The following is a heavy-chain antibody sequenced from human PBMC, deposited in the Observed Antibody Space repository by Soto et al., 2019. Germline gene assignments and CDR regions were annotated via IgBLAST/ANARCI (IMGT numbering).Heavy chain of an antibody. CDR3: ASPAGYYYDRGPFDY. CDR2: IYYSGST. CDR1: GGSISSSSYY. D-gene: IGHD3-22*01. V-gene: IGHV4-39*01. J-gene: IGHJ4*02. Sequence: SLTCTVSGGSISSSSYYWGWIRQPPGKGLEWIGSIYYSGSTYYNPSLKSRVTISVDTSKNQFSLKLSSVTAADTAVYYCASPAGYYYDRGPFDYWGQGTLVTVSS.